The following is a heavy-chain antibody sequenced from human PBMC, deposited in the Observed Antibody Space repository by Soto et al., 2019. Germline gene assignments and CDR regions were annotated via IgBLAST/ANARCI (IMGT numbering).Heavy chain of an antibody. J-gene: IGHJ4*02. Sequence: GSLRLSCAASGFTLSYHYMSWIRQAPGKGLEWIGYSSNSGSFTRYADSVKGRFSISRDNAKNSLYLQINSLRGDDTAIYYCVRSGDNYNLLDYWGQGTPVTVSS. CDR1: GFTLSYHY. CDR2: SSNSGSFT. D-gene: IGHD1-1*01. CDR3: VRSGDNYNLLDY. V-gene: IGHV3-11*06.